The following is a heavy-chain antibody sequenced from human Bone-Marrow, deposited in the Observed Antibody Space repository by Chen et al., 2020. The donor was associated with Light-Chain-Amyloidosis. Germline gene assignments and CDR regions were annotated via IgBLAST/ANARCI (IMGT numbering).Heavy chain of an antibody. CDR1: GFTVSNTY. V-gene: IGHV3-53*01. CDR2: IYSNGKT. Sequence: EVQVVEAGGGMIQPGGSLRLSCAASGFTVSNTYMSWVRQAPGKGLEWVSFIYSNGKTYYADSVKGRFTISRDNSKNTLYLQMNSLRAEDTAVYYCKARPSWGQGTLVTVSS. CDR3: KARPS. J-gene: IGHJ5*02.